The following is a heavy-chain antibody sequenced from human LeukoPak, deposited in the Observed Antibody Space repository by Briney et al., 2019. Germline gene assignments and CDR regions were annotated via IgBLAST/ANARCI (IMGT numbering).Heavy chain of an antibody. J-gene: IGHJ4*02. V-gene: IGHV1-18*01. Sequence: ASVKVSCKASGYTFTDYGVSWVRQAPGQGLEWMGWISAYNGNTNYAQKLQGRVTMTIDTSTSTVYMELRSLGSDDTAVHYCARDTMIYGDYFDYWGQGTLVTVSS. CDR1: GYTFTDYG. CDR2: ISAYNGNT. D-gene: IGHD3-22*01. CDR3: ARDTMIYGDYFDY.